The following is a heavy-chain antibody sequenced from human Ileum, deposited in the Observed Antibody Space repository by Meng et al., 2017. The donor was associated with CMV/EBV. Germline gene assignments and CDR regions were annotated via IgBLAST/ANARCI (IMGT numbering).Heavy chain of an antibody. D-gene: IGHD6-13*01. CDR1: GFSLSTRGVG. Sequence: SGPTLAKPPQTLTLTCPFSGFSLSTRGVGGGWIRQPPGKPLQWLALIYWNDDKRYSPSLKSRLTITKDTSKNHVVLTMTNMDPVDTSTYYCGHSPELHISSWYDYWGQGTLVTVSS. V-gene: IGHV2-5*01. CDR3: GHSPELHISSWYDY. J-gene: IGHJ4*02. CDR2: IYWNDDK.